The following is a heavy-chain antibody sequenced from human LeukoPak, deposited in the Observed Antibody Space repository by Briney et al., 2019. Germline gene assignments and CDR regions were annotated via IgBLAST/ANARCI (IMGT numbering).Heavy chain of an antibody. D-gene: IGHD1-7*01. CDR3: ARSITGTTFDP. CDR1: GFTFSSYS. CDR2: ISSSSSYI. V-gene: IGHV3-21*01. Sequence: GGSLRLSCAASGFTFSSYSMNWVRQAPGKGLEWVSSISSSSSYIYYADSVKGRFTISRDNAKNSLYLQVNSLRAEDTAVYYCARSITGTTFDPWGQGTLVTVSS. J-gene: IGHJ5*02.